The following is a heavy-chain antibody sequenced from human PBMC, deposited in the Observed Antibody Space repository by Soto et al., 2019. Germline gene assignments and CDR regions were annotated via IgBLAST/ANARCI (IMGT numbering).Heavy chain of an antibody. J-gene: IGHJ5*02. V-gene: IGHV1-69*13. CDR1: GGGFSSYA. Sequence: SVKRYWKTYGGGFSSYAMSFVRQAPGQGLEWMGGIIPTFGTANYSQKFQGRVTITADESTSTAYMELSSLRSEDTAVYYCARNLNRHVDTAMVKRWFDPWGQGTLVTVSS. D-gene: IGHD5-18*01. CDR2: IIPTFGTA. CDR3: ARNLNRHVDTAMVKRWFDP.